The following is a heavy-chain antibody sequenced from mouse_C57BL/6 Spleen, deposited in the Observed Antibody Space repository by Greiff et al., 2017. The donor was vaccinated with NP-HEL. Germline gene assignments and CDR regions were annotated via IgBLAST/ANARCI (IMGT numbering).Heavy chain of an antibody. Sequence: VQLQQSGAELARPGASVKMSCKASGYTFTSYTMHWVNQRPGQGLEWIGYINPSSGYTKYNQKFKDKATLTADKSSSTAYMQLSSLTSEDSAVYYCARWDKYYGSSSHAMDYWGQGTSVTVSS. CDR3: ARWDKYYGSSSHAMDY. J-gene: IGHJ4*01. CDR2: INPSSGYT. V-gene: IGHV1-4*01. D-gene: IGHD1-1*01. CDR1: GYTFTSYT.